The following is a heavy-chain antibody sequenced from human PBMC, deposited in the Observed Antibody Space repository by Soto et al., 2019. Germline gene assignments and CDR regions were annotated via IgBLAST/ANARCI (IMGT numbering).Heavy chain of an antibody. CDR3: AKFGRDRYSFDY. D-gene: IGHD4-4*01. V-gene: IGHV3-30*18. Sequence: PGGSLRLSCAAPGFTFSSYGMHWVRQAPGKGLEWVAVISYDGSNNYYADAVKGRFTISRDNSKNTLYLQMNSLRAEDPAVYYCAKFGRDRYSFDYWGQGTLVTVSS. CDR1: GFTFSSYG. CDR2: ISYDGSNN. J-gene: IGHJ4*02.